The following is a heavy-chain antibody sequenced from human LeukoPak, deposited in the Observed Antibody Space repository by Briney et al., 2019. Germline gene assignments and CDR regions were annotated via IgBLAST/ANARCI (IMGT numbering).Heavy chain of an antibody. CDR1: GFTFSSYS. V-gene: IGHV3-21*01. Sequence: VKPGGSLRLSCAASGFTFSSYSMNWVRQAPGKGLEWVSSISSSSSYIYYADSVKGRFTISRDNAKNSLYLQMNSLRAEDTAVYYCARVATMVRGVTRGNFDYWGQGTLVTVSS. CDR2: ISSSSSYI. CDR3: ARVATMVRGVTRGNFDY. D-gene: IGHD3-10*01. J-gene: IGHJ4*02.